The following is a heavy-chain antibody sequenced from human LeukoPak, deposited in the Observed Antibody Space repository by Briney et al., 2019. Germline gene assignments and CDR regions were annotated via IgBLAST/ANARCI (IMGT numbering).Heavy chain of an antibody. CDR1: GGSFSGYY. CDR3: ARAKVVPAASLMDY. D-gene: IGHD2-2*01. CDR2: INHSGST. Sequence: PSETLSLTCAVYGGSFSGYYWSWIRQPPGKGLEWIGEINHSGSTNYNPSLKSRVTISVDTSKNQFSLKLSSVTAADTAVYYCARAKVVPAASLMDYWGQGTLVTVSS. V-gene: IGHV4-34*01. J-gene: IGHJ4*02.